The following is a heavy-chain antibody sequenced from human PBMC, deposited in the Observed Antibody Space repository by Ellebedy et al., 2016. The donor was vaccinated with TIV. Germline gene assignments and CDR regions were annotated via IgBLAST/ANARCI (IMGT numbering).Heavy chain of an antibody. CDR1: GFTFSSYA. V-gene: IGHV3-30*07. Sequence: GESLKISCAASGFTFSSYAMHWVRQAPGKGLEWVAVISYDGSNKYYADSVKGRFTISRDNAKNSLYLQMNSLRAEDTAVYYCARGDYYGSGSYYYYWGQGTLVTVSS. J-gene: IGHJ4*02. CDR2: ISYDGSNK. D-gene: IGHD3-10*01. CDR3: ARGDYYGSGSYYYY.